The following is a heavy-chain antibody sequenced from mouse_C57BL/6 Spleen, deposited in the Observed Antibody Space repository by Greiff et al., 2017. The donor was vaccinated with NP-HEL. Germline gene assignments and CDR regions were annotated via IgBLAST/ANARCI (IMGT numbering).Heavy chain of an antibody. Sequence: EVQGVESGGGLVKPGGSLKLSCAASGFTFSSYAMSWVRQTPEKRLEWVATISDGGSYTYYPDNVKGRFTISRDNAKNNLYLQMSHLKSEDTAMYYCAREGETGTSDYWGQGTTLTVSS. D-gene: IGHD4-1*01. V-gene: IGHV5-4*01. J-gene: IGHJ2*01. CDR3: AREGETGTSDY. CDR1: GFTFSSYA. CDR2: ISDGGSYT.